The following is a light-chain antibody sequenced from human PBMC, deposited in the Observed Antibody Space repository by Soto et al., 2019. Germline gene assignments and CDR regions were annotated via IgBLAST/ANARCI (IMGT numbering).Light chain of an antibody. CDR1: QSISSY. J-gene: IGKJ5*01. Sequence: DIQLTQSPSSLSASVGDRVTITCRASQSISSYLNWYQQKPGEAPKLVIYLVSSLQSGVPSRFSGSESGTDYTLTINSVQAEDVAVYYCQQTYDIPITFGQGTRLEIK. CDR3: QQTYDIPIT. CDR2: LVS. V-gene: IGKV1-39*01.